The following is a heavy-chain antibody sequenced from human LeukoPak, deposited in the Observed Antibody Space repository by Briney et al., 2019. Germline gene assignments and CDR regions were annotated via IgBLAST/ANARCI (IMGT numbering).Heavy chain of an antibody. J-gene: IGHJ4*02. CDR1: GYTFTSYG. Sequence: ASVEVSCKASGYTFTSYGISWVRQAPGKGLEWMGGFDPEDGETIYAQKFQGRVTMTEDTSTDTAYMELSSLRSEDTAVYYCATDLFLSSRTQWELLFGYWGQGTLVTVSS. CDR3: ATDLFLSSRTQWELLFGY. D-gene: IGHD1-26*01. CDR2: FDPEDGET. V-gene: IGHV1-24*01.